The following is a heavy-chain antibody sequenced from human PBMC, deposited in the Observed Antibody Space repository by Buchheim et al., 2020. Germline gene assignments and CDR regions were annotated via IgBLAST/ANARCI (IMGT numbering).Heavy chain of an antibody. Sequence: QVRLQPSGPGLLKPSETLALTCSVSGGTTGAYHWSWIRQPPGKGLEWIACVHETGTTNYSPSVKSRATVSLDTSKHQFSLHLKSVVAADTAVYYCARQVGSAVHYYGMDVWGPGTT. J-gene: IGHJ6*02. V-gene: IGHV4-59*01. D-gene: IGHD3-10*01. CDR1: GGTTGAYH. CDR2: VHETGTT. CDR3: ARQVGSAVHYYGMDV.